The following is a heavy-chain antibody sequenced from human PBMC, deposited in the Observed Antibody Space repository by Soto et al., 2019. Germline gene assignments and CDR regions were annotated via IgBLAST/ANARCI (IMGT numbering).Heavy chain of an antibody. CDR2: IQYRGST. CDR1: DDSITSGAYY. J-gene: IGHJ4*02. D-gene: IGHD3-10*01. V-gene: IGHV4-39*01. CDR3: AGMFCFGDLLVGY. Sequence: HLQLQESGPGLVKPSETLSLTCTVSDDSITSGAYYWGLIRQPPGKGLEWIGTIQYRGSTYYNPSLRRPVSMSLATSKTQYSLRLSSVTAANTAVYFCAGMFCFGDLLVGYWGPGTLVTVSS.